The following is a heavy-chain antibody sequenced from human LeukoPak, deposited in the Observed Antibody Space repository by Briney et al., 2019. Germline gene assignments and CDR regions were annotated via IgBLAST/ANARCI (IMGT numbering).Heavy chain of an antibody. CDR1: GYTFTGYY. Sequence: ASVKVSCKASGYTFTGYYMHWVRQAPGQGLEWMGRINPNSGGTNYAQKFQGRLTMTRDTSISTAYMELSRLRSDDTAVYYCARASYHYDSSGYSYYFDHWGQGTLVTVSS. V-gene: IGHV1-2*06. J-gene: IGHJ4*02. CDR3: ARASYHYDSSGYSYYFDH. D-gene: IGHD3-22*01. CDR2: INPNSGGT.